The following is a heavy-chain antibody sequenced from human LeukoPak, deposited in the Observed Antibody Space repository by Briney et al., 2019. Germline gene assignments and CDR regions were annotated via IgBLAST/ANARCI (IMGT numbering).Heavy chain of an antibody. Sequence: GGSLRLSCAASGFTFSSYEMSWVRQAPGKGLEWVSYISSSGSTIYYADSVKGRFTISRDNAKNTLYLQMNSLRAEDTAVYYCAKDRVRYSSTPGGSDYWGQGTLVTVSS. D-gene: IGHD6-13*01. CDR3: AKDRVRYSSTPGGSDY. CDR1: GFTFSSYE. J-gene: IGHJ4*02. V-gene: IGHV3-48*03. CDR2: ISSSGSTI.